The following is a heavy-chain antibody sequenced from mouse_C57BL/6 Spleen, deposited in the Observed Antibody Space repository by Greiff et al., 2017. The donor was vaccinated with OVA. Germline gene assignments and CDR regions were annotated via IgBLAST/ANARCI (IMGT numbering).Heavy chain of an antibody. Sequence: QVQLQQPGAELVRPGTSVKLSCKASGYTFTSYWMHWVKQRPGQGLEWIGVIDPSDSYTNYNQKFKGKATLTVDTSSSTAYMQLSSLTSEDSAVYYGASDSSGLYYFDYWGQGTTLTVSS. CDR2: IDPSDSYT. CDR1: GYTFTSYW. J-gene: IGHJ2*01. D-gene: IGHD3-2*02. CDR3: ASDSSGLYYFDY. V-gene: IGHV1-59*01.